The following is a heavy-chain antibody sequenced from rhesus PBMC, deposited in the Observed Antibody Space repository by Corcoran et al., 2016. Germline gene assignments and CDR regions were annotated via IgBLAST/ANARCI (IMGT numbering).Heavy chain of an antibody. CDR1: GGSISDDYY. J-gene: IGHJ3*01. Sequence: QVQLQESGPGLVKPSETLSLTCAVSGGSISDDYYWSWIRQPPGKGLEWIGYIYGSGGGNNYNPSLKNRITISIDTSKNQFSLKLSSVTAADTAVYYCAREDYNFWTGYYMGGFDFWGQGLRVTVSA. CDR3: AREDYNFWTGYYMGGFDF. D-gene: IGHD3-3*01. CDR2: IYGSGGGN. V-gene: IGHV4-106*01.